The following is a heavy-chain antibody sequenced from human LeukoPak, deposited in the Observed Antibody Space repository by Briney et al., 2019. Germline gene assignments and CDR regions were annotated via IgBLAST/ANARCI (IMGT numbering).Heavy chain of an antibody. CDR2: IYYSGST. V-gene: IGHV4-30-4*07. CDR1: GGSISSGGYS. D-gene: IGHD3-10*01. CDR3: ARGKYYYGSGSYYPFDY. Sequence: SQTLSLTCAVSGGSISSGGYSWSWLRQPPGKGLEWIGYIYYSGSTYYNPSLKSRVTISVGTSKNQSSLKLSSVTAADTAVYYCARGKYYYGSGSYYPFDYWGQGTLVTVSS. J-gene: IGHJ4*02.